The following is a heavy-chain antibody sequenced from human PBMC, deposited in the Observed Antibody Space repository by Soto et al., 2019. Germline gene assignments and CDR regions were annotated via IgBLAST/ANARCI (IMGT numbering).Heavy chain of an antibody. V-gene: IGHV4-31*03. D-gene: IGHD5-12*01. CDR1: GGSIGTGSYY. CDR2: IYYSGST. J-gene: IGHJ4*02. Sequence: SETLSLTCTVSGGSIGTGSYYWSWIRQHPGKGLEWIGYIYYSGSTYYKSSLRSRVTISLDTSKNRFSLNLSSVTAADTAVYFCVRESCRGRGYSRYGFYVWGKGAPVTVSS. CDR3: VRESCRGRGYSRYGFYV.